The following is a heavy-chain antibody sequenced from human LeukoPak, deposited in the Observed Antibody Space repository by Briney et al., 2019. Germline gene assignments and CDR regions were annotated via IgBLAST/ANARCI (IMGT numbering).Heavy chain of an antibody. Sequence: PGGSLRLSCAASGFTFSNFEMNWVRQIPGKGLEWLSFITRSSRIIYYADSVKGRFTISRDNSKNTLYLQMNSLRAEDTAVYYCARARSSYGYGDAFDIWGQGTMVTVSS. D-gene: IGHD5-18*01. J-gene: IGHJ3*02. CDR1: GFTFSNFE. CDR2: ITRSSRII. V-gene: IGHV3-48*01. CDR3: ARARSSYGYGDAFDI.